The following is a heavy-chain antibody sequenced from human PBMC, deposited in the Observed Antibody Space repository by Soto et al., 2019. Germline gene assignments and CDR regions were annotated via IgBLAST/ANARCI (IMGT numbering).Heavy chain of an antibody. J-gene: IGHJ6*02. CDR3: ARGTVYVPFLFPCLDV. CDR1: GESLSAYY. Sequence: SETLSLTCAVYGESLSAYYWTWIRQPPGKGLEWIGEINQSGSTNYNRSLKSRVTMSADTSKKHFSLKVTSVTAADTAVYYCARGTVYVPFLFPCLDVWGQGTTVTVSS. D-gene: IGHD3-10*02. CDR2: INQSGST. V-gene: IGHV4-34*01.